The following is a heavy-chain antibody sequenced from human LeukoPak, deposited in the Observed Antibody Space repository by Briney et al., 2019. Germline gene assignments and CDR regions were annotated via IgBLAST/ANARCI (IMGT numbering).Heavy chain of an antibody. J-gene: IGHJ4*02. CDR2: ISFDGSDE. CDR3: ARETRYYFDY. D-gene: IGHD3-3*01. Sequence: GGSLRLSCAASGFTFSSYGMHWVRQTPGKGLEWVAVISFDGSDEYYEDSVKGRFTISRDNSKNTLYLQMNSLRAEDTAVYYCARETRYYFDYWGQGTLVTVSS. CDR1: GFTFSSYG. V-gene: IGHV3-30*03.